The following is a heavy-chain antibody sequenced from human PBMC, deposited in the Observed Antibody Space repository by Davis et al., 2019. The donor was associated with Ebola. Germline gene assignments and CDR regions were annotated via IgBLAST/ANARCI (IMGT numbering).Heavy chain of an antibody. D-gene: IGHD3-10*01. CDR1: GFTFSGSA. V-gene: IGHV3-73*01. Sequence: PGGSLRLSCAASGFTFSGSAMHWVRQASGKGLEWVGRIRSKANSYATAYAASVKGRFTISRDDSKNTAYLQMNSLKTEDTAVYYCTSWFRDLDYWGQGTPVTVSS. CDR3: TSWFRDLDY. J-gene: IGHJ4*02. CDR2: IRSKANSYAT.